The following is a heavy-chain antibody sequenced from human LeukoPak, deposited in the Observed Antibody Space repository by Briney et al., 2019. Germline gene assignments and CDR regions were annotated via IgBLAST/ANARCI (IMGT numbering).Heavy chain of an antibody. CDR1: GYTFTGYY. J-gene: IGHJ5*02. Sequence: ASVKVSCKASGYTFTGYYMPWVRQAPGQGLEWMGWINPNSGGTNYAQKFQGRVTMTRDTSISTAYMELSRLRSDDTAVYYCARDAIAARRRPVNNWFDPWGQGTLVTVSS. CDR3: ARDAIAARRRPVNNWFDP. D-gene: IGHD6-6*01. CDR2: INPNSGGT. V-gene: IGHV1-2*02.